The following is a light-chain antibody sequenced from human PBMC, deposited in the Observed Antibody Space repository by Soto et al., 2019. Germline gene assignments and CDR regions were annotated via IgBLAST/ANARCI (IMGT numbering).Light chain of an antibody. J-gene: IGKJ4*01. V-gene: IGKV4-1*01. CDR1: QTVFHTSYNKDF. CDR3: QQYYSTPPT. CDR2: WAS. Sequence: DIVMTQSPDSLSVSLGERATINCKSSQTVFHTSYNKDFLAWYQQKPGQPPKLLIYWASTRESGVPDRFSGSGSGTDFTLTISSLQAEDVAVYYCQQYYSTPPTFGGGTKVDIK.